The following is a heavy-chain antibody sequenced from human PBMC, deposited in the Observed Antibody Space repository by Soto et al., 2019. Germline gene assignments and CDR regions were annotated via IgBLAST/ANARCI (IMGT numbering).Heavy chain of an antibody. J-gene: IGHJ6*02. D-gene: IGHD3-22*01. Sequence: SGGSLRLSCAASGFTFSSYAMHWVRQAPGKGLEWVAVTSYDGSNKYYADSVKGRFTISRDNSKNTLYLQMNSLRAEDTAVYYCARGGSSGFSFGMDVWGQGTTVTVSS. V-gene: IGHV3-30-3*01. CDR3: ARGGSSGFSFGMDV. CDR2: TSYDGSNK. CDR1: GFTFSSYA.